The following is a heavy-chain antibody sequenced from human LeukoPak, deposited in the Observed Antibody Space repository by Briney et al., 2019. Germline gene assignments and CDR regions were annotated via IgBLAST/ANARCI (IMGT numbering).Heavy chain of an antibody. D-gene: IGHD3-22*01. V-gene: IGHV1-2*02. CDR3: AREYYYDSSGYIGY. CDR1: GYTFTGYY. Sequence: ASVKVSCKASGYTFTGYYMHWVRQAPGQGLEGMGWINPNSGGTNYAQEFQGRVTMTRDTSISTACMELSRLRSDDTAVYYCAREYYYDSSGYIGYWGQGTLVTVSS. CDR2: INPNSGGT. J-gene: IGHJ4*02.